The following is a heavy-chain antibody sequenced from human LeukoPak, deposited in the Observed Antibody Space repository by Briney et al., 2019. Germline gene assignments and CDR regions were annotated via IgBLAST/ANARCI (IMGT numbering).Heavy chain of an antibody. V-gene: IGHV4-34*01. CDR2: INHSGST. J-gene: IGHJ4*02. Sequence: SETLSLTCAVYSGSFSGYYWSWIRQPPGKGLEWIGEINHSGSTNYNPSLKSRVTISVDTSKNQFSLKLSSVTAADTAVYYCARDHITMVRGGTGFDYWGQGTLVTVSS. CDR1: SGSFSGYY. D-gene: IGHD3-10*01. CDR3: ARDHITMVRGGTGFDY.